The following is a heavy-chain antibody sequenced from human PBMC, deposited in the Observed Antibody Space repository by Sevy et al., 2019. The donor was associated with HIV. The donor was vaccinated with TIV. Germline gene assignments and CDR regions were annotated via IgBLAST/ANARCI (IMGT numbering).Heavy chain of an antibody. CDR3: AREYCSGGSCSDYYYYYMDV. CDR1: GFTFSSYS. D-gene: IGHD2-15*01. CDR2: ISSSSSYI. Sequence: GGSLRLSCAASGFTFSSYSMNWVRQAPGKGLEWVSPISSSSSYIYYADSVKGRFTISRDNAKNSLYLQMNSLRAEDTAVYYCAREYCSGGSCSDYYYYYMDVWGKGTTVTVSS. J-gene: IGHJ6*03. V-gene: IGHV3-21*01.